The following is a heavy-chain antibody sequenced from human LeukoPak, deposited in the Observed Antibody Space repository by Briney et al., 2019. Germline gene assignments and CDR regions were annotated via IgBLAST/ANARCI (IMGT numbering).Heavy chain of an antibody. J-gene: IGHJ4*02. CDR1: GFIFSNAW. V-gene: IGHV3-48*02. CDR2: ISSRSSAI. CDR3: ARDQGEELIAGAQLGDY. Sequence: GGSLRLSCAASGFIFSNAWMSWVRQAPGKGLEWVSYISSRSSAIYYADSVKGRFTISRDNAKNALYLQMNSLRDEDTAVYYCARDQGEELIAGAQLGDYWGQGTLVTVSS. D-gene: IGHD6-13*01.